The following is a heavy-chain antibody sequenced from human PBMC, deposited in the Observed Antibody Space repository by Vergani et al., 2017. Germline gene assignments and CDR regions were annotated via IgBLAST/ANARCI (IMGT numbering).Heavy chain of an antibody. CDR3: ARGSYCSSTSCYREDAFDI. CDR2: ISGSGGST. J-gene: IGHJ3*02. V-gene: IGHV3-23*01. D-gene: IGHD2-2*01. Sequence: EVQLLESGGGLVQPGGSLRLSCAASGFTFSSYAMSWVRQAPGTGLEWVSAISGSGGSTYDADSVKGRLTISRDNSKNTLSLQMNSLGAEDTAVYYCARGSYCSSTSCYREDAFDIWGQGTMVTVSS. CDR1: GFTFSSYA.